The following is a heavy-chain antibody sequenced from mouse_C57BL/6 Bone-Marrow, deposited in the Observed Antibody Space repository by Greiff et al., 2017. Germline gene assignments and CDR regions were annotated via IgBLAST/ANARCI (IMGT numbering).Heavy chain of an antibody. D-gene: IGHD1-1*01. Sequence: QVQLQQPGAELVKPGASVKMSCKASGYTFTSYWITWVKQRPGQGLEWIGVIYPGSGSTKYNEKLKSKATLTVDTSSSTAYMQLSSLTSEDSAVYYCARRSFITTVVATFYFDYWGQGTTLTVSS. CDR1: GYTFTSYW. J-gene: IGHJ2*01. V-gene: IGHV1-55*01. CDR2: IYPGSGST. CDR3: ARRSFITTVVATFYFDY.